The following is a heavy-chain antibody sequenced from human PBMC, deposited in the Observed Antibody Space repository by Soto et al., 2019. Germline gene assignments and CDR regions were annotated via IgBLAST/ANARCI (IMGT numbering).Heavy chain of an antibody. Sequence: EVQLLESGGGLVQPGGSLRLSCAASGFTLSSYAMSWVRQAPGKGLEWVSAISGSGGSTYYADSVKGRFTISRDNSKNTLYLQMNSLRAEDTAVYYCAKPGVVNYDFWSGYPNYFDYWGQGTLVTVSS. CDR1: GFTLSSYA. J-gene: IGHJ4*02. CDR3: AKPGVVNYDFWSGYPNYFDY. V-gene: IGHV3-23*01. D-gene: IGHD3-3*01. CDR2: ISGSGGST.